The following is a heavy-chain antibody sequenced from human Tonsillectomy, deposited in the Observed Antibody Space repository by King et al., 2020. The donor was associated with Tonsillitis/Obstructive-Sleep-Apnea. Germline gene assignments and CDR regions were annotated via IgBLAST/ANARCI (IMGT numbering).Heavy chain of an antibody. CDR2: ISYDGSNK. CDR1: GFTFRSYA. D-gene: IGHD2-2*02. CDR3: ARDLPIVVIPAAIKGGFDY. V-gene: IGHV3-30*04. Sequence: VQLVESGGGVVQPGRSLRLSCAASGFTFRSYAMHWVRQAPGKGLEWVAVISYDGSNKYYADSVKGRFTISRDNSKNTLYLQMNSLRAEDTAMYYCARDLPIVVIPAAIKGGFDYGGQGPLVTVPS. J-gene: IGHJ4*02.